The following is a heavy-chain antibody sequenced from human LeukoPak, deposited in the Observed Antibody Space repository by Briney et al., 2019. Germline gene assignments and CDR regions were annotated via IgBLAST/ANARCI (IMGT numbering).Heavy chain of an antibody. CDR1: GFTFDDYG. CDR2: INWNGGST. J-gene: IGHJ5*02. V-gene: IGHV3-20*01. CDR3: ARELSDYRNLHNWFDP. Sequence: GGSLRLSCAASGFTFDDYGMSWVRQAPWKGLEWVSGINWNGGSTGYADSVKGRFTISRDNAKNSLYLQMNSLRAEDTALYHCARELSDYRNLHNWFDPWGQGTLVTVSS. D-gene: IGHD4-17*01.